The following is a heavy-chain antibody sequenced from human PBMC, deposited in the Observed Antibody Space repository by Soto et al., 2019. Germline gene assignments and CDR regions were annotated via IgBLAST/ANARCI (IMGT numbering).Heavy chain of an antibody. D-gene: IGHD6-6*01. CDR3: ARMSIAAREIGSYYYYYMDV. J-gene: IGHJ6*03. Sequence: SGPTLVNPTETLTLTCTVSGFSLSNARMGVSWIRQPPGKALEWLAHIFSNDEKSYSTSLKSRLTISKDTSKSQVVLTMTNMDPVDTATYYCARMSIAAREIGSYYYYYMDVWGKGTTVTVSS. CDR2: IFSNDEK. V-gene: IGHV2-26*01. CDR1: GFSLSNARMG.